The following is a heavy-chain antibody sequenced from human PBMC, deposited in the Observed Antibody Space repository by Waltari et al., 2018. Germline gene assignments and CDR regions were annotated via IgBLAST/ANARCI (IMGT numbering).Heavy chain of an antibody. Sequence: QVLLQESGSGLVKPSGTLSLACDVSGGSFSSNDWWSWVRQPPGKGLEWIGEIHHSGSTKYNPSLKSRVVMSVDTSKNQVSLTMESVSAADTAVYYCARGFDGWPFDYWGQGILVIVSS. J-gene: IGHJ4*02. CDR1: GGSFSSNDW. D-gene: IGHD6-19*01. V-gene: IGHV4-4*02. CDR2: IHHSGST. CDR3: ARGFDGWPFDY.